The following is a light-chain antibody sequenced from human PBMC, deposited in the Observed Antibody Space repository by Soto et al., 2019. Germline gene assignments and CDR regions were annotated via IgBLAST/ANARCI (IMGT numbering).Light chain of an antibody. CDR3: QQYNNYST. V-gene: IGKV1-9*01. J-gene: IGKJ1*01. CDR1: QGIAIC. CDR2: AAS. Sequence: DIQLTQSPSSLSASVGDRVTITCRASQGIAICLAWYQQKPGKAPNLLIYAASTLHGGVPSRFSGSASGTDYHPTIGSQQADDATTYCRQQYNNYSTFGQGTKVDIK.